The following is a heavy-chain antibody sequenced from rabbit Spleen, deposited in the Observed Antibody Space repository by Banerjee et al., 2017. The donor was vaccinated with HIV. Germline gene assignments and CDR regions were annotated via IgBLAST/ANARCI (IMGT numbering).Heavy chain of an antibody. CDR2: IYAGSSANT. D-gene: IGHD7-1*01. Sequence: QSLEESGGDLVKPGASLTLTCTASGFSFSDNYYMCWVRQAPGKGLVWIACIYAGSSANTYYASWAKGRFTISKTSSTTVTLQMTSLTAADTAMHFCARGGGYAGYGYGTGSSLWGPGTLVTVS. V-gene: IGHV1S40*01. CDR1: GFSFSDNYY. J-gene: IGHJ4*01. CDR3: ARGGGYAGYGYGTGSSL.